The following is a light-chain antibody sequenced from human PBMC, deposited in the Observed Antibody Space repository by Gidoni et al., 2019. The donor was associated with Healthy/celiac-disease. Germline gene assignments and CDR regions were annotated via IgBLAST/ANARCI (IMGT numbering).Light chain of an antibody. CDR2: GAS. CDR1: QSVSSN. CDR3: QQYNNWTYT. V-gene: IGKV3-15*01. Sequence: EIVMTQSPATLSVSPGERATRSCRASQSVSSNLAGYQQKPGQAPRLLIYGASTRATGIPARFSGSGSGTEFTLTISSLQSEDFAVDYCQQYNNWTYTFGQGTKLEIK. J-gene: IGKJ2*01.